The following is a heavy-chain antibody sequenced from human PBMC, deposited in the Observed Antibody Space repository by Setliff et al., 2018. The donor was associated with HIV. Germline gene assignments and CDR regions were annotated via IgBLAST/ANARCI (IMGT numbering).Heavy chain of an antibody. CDR3: ATGYYYDSKRAFDF. Sequence: GGSLRLSCAASGFTFSSYGMHWVRQAPGKGLEWVALIWYDGTNKYYADSVKGRFTISRDSSKNTLYLQMNSLRAEDTAVYHCATGYYYDSKRAFDFWGQGTMATVSS. D-gene: IGHD3-22*01. CDR1: GFTFSSYG. V-gene: IGHV3-33*01. J-gene: IGHJ3*01. CDR2: IWYDGTNK.